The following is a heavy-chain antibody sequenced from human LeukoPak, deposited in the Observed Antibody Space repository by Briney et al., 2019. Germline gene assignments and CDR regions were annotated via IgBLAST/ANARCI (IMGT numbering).Heavy chain of an antibody. CDR1: GYTFTSYY. CDR3: ARASSITIFGVVRGDAFDI. J-gene: IGHJ3*02. CDR2: INPSGGST. V-gene: IGHV1-46*01. D-gene: IGHD3-3*01. Sequence: ASVKVSCKASGYTFTSYYMHWVRQAPGQGLEWMGIINPSGGSTSYAQKSQGRVTMTRDMSTSTAYMELSRLRSDDTAVYYCARASSITIFGVVRGDAFDIWGQGTMVTVSS.